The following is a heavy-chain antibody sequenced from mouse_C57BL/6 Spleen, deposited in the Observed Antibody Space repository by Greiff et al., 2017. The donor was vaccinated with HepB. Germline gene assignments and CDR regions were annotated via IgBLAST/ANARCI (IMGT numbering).Heavy chain of an antibody. V-gene: IGHV5-9-1*02. Sequence: EVQGVESGEGLVKPGGSLKLSCAASGFTFSSYAMSWVRQTPEKRLEWVAYISSGGDYIYYADTVKGRFTISRDNARNTLYLQMSSLKSEDTAMYYCTRDDDGYYFYAMDYWGQGTSVTVSS. J-gene: IGHJ4*01. CDR1: GFTFSSYA. CDR2: ISSGGDYI. CDR3: TRDDDGYYFYAMDY. D-gene: IGHD2-3*01.